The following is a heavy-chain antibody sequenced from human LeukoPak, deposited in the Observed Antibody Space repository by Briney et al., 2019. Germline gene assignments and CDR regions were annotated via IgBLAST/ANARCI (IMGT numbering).Heavy chain of an antibody. CDR3: ARGRPGGGGSWFDP. V-gene: IGHV4-34*01. CDR1: GGSFSGYY. Sequence: SETLSLTCAVYGGSFSGYYWSWIRQPPGKGLEWIGEINHSGSTNYNPSLKSRVTISVGTSKNQLSLKLSSVTAADTAVYYCARGRPGGGGSWFDPWGQGTLVTVSS. CDR2: INHSGST. D-gene: IGHD3-10*01. J-gene: IGHJ5*02.